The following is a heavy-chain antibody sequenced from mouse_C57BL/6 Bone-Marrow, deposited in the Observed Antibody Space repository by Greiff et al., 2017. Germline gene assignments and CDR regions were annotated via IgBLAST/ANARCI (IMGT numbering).Heavy chain of an antibody. CDR3: TLLLRDGDY. CDR1: GFTFSNYW. V-gene: IGHV6-3*01. Sequence: EVKLVESGGGLVQPGGSMKLSCVASGFTFSNYWMNWVRQSPEQGLEWVAQIRLKSDNYATHYAESVKGGFTISRDDSKSSVYLQMNNLRAEDTGIYYCTLLLRDGDYWGQGTSVTVSS. D-gene: IGHD2-12*01. J-gene: IGHJ4*01. CDR2: IRLKSDNYAT.